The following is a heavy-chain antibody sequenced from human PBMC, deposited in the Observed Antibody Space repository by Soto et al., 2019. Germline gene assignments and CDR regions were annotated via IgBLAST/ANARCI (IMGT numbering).Heavy chain of an antibody. D-gene: IGHD3-10*01. CDR3: ASRNYYGSGSYYGYDY. CDR2: IYYSGST. J-gene: IGHJ4*02. Sequence: PSETLSLTCTVSGGSISSSSYYWGWIRQPPGKGLEWIGSIYYSGSTYYNPSLKSRVTISVDTSKNQFSLKLSSVTAADTAVYYCASRNYYGSGSYYGYDYGGQGTLVTVSS. V-gene: IGHV4-39*01. CDR1: GGSISSSSYY.